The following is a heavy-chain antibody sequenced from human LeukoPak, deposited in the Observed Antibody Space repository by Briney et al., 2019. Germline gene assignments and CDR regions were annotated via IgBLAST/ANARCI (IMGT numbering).Heavy chain of an antibody. D-gene: IGHD7-27*01. CDR1: GFTFDDYA. CDR3: ARESPSWGAFDI. CDR2: ISWNSGSI. Sequence: PGGSLRLSCAASGFTFDDYAMHWVRQAPGKGLEWVSGISWNSGSIGYADSVKGRFTISRDNAKNSLYLQMNSLRAEDTALYYCARESPSWGAFDIWGQGTMVTVSS. J-gene: IGHJ3*02. V-gene: IGHV3-9*01.